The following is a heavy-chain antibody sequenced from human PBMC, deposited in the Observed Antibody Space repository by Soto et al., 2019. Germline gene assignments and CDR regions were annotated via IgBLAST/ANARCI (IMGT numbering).Heavy chain of an antibody. CDR1: GFTFSSYG. D-gene: IGHD3-22*01. CDR2: ISYDGSNK. CDR3: AKAVEYDSSGYYYPSFDY. V-gene: IGHV3-30*18. Sequence: QVQLVESGGGVVQPGRSLRLSCAASGFTFSSYGMHWVRQAPGKGLEWVAVISYDGSNKYYADSVKGRFTISRDNSKNTLYLQMNSLRAEDTAVYYCAKAVEYDSSGYYYPSFDYWGQGTLVTVSS. J-gene: IGHJ4*02.